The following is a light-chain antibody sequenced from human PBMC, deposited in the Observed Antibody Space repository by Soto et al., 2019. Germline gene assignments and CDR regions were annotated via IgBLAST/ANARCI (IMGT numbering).Light chain of an antibody. CDR3: QQYGGSPPKLT. Sequence: EVVLTQSPGTLSLPPGERATLSCRASQSVRSSYLAWYQQKPGQAPRLLIYGASSRATGIPDRFSGSGSETDFTLTIRRLEPEDSAVYYCQQYGGSPPKLTFGGGTKVEIK. V-gene: IGKV3-20*01. CDR2: GAS. J-gene: IGKJ4*01. CDR1: QSVRSSY.